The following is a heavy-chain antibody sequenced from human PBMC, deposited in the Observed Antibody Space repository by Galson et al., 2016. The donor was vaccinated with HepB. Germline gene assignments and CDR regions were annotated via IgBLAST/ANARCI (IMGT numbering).Heavy chain of an antibody. CDR2: IIPIFGTS. D-gene: IGHD3-10*01. J-gene: IGHJ4*02. Sequence: SVKVSCKASGYMFTRYVTHWVRQAPGQGLEWMGGIIPIFGTSNYAQKFQGRVTITADKSTSTAYMELSSLRSEDTALYYCTREEMYYGSGSYYNPGGYWGQGTLVTVSS. V-gene: IGHV1-69*06. CDR3: TREEMYYGSGSYYNPGGY. CDR1: GYMFTRYV.